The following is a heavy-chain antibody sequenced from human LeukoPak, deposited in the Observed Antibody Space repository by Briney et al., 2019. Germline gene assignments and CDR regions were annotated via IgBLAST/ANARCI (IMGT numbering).Heavy chain of an antibody. CDR1: GGTCSSYA. Sequence: SVKVSCKASGGTCSSYAISWVRQAPGQGLEWMGGIIPIFGTANYAQKFQGRVTVTADESTSTAYMELSSLRSEDTAVYYCARPYGGYVDDAFDIWGQGTMVTVSS. J-gene: IGHJ3*02. CDR2: IIPIFGTA. V-gene: IGHV1-69*13. D-gene: IGHD5-12*01. CDR3: ARPYGGYVDDAFDI.